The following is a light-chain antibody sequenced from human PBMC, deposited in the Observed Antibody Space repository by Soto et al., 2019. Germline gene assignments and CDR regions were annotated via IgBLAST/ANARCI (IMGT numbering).Light chain of an antibody. Sequence: EVVLTQSPATLSLSPGERATLSCRASQSVSRDLVWYQQKPGQAPRLLIYDASNRATGLPARFSGSGSGTDFTLTISSLEPEDFAVYYCQQRRNWPSTFGQGTRLEIK. CDR2: DAS. J-gene: IGKJ5*01. CDR3: QQRRNWPST. V-gene: IGKV3-11*01. CDR1: QSVSRD.